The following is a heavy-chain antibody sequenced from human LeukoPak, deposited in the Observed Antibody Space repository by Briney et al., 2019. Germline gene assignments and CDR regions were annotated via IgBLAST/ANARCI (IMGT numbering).Heavy chain of an antibody. V-gene: IGHV3-23*01. J-gene: IGHJ6*02. CDR2: ISGSGGST. D-gene: IGHD3-10*01. CDR3: AKAVVRDFDYYYGMDV. CDR1: GFTFSSYA. Sequence: LGGSLGLSCAASGFTFSSYAMSWVRQAPGKGLEWVSAISGSGGSTYYADSVKGRFTISRDNSKNTLYLQMNSLRAEDTAVYYCAKAVVRDFDYYYGMDVWGQGTTVTVSS.